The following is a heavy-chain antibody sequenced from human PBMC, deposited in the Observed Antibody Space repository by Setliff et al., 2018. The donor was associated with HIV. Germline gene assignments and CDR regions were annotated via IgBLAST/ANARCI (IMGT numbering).Heavy chain of an antibody. J-gene: IGHJ6*03. CDR1: GGSFSGYH. V-gene: IGHV4-34*01. CDR2: INHSGST. CDR3: NIYYYYYMDV. Sequence: PSETLSLTCAVYGGSFSGYHWSWIRQPPGKGLEWIGEINHSGSTNYNPSLKSRVTISVDTSKNQFSLKLSSVTAADTAVYYCNIYYYYYMDVWGKGTTVTVSS.